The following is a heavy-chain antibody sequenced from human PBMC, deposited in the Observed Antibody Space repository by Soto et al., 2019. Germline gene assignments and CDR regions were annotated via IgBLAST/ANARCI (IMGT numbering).Heavy chain of an antibody. V-gene: IGHV1-18*04. CDR1: GYTFTSYG. CDR2: ISAYNGNT. J-gene: IGHJ4*02. D-gene: IGHD6-13*01. CDR3: ARVPRGAWYSQSLY. Sequence: QVQLVQSGAEVKKPGASVKVSCKASGYTFTSYGISWVRQAPGQGLEWMGWISAYNGNTNIAPKLQGRVTMTTDTSTSTAYMELRSLRSDDTAVYYYARVPRGAWYSQSLYWGQGSLVTVSS.